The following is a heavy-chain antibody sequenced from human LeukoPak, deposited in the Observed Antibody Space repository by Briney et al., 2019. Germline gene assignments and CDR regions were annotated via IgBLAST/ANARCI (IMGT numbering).Heavy chain of an antibody. J-gene: IGHJ4*02. CDR3: GAAGGVIGQIDY. CDR2: IYHSGST. D-gene: IGHD3-16*02. Sequence: SETLSLTCAVSGGSISSSNWWSWVRQPPGKGLEWIGEIYHSGSTNYNPSLRSRVTISVDKSKNQFSLKLSSVTAADTAVYYCGAAGGVIGQIDYWGQGTLVTVSS. CDR1: GGSISSSNW. V-gene: IGHV4-4*02.